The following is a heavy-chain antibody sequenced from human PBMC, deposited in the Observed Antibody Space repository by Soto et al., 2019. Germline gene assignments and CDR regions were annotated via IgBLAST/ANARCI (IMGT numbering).Heavy chain of an antibody. V-gene: IGHV3-30*18. D-gene: IGHD3-3*01. J-gene: IGHJ3*02. Sequence: PGGSLRLSCAASGFTFSSYGMHWVRQAPGKGLEWVAVISYDGSNKYYADSVKGRFTISRDNSKNTLYLQMNSLRAEDTAVYYCAKGRRWNYDFWSGDAFDIWGQGTMVTVSS. CDR2: ISYDGSNK. CDR3: AKGRRWNYDFWSGDAFDI. CDR1: GFTFSSYG.